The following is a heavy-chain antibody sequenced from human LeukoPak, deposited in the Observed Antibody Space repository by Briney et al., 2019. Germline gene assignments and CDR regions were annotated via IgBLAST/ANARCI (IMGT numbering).Heavy chain of an antibody. Sequence: GASVKVSCKASGYTFTGYYMHWVRQAPGQGLEWMGIINPSGGSTSYAQKFQGRVTMTRDMSTSTVYMELSSLRSEDTAVYYCARDQEYCGGDCYPAYYFDYWGQGTLVTVSS. D-gene: IGHD2-21*02. V-gene: IGHV1-46*01. CDR2: INPSGGST. CDR3: ARDQEYCGGDCYPAYYFDY. CDR1: GYTFTGYY. J-gene: IGHJ4*02.